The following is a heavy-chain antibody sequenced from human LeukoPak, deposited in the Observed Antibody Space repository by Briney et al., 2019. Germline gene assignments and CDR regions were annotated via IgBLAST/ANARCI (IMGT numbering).Heavy chain of an antibody. J-gene: IGHJ6*03. CDR2: IKEDGSEK. Sequence: PGGSLRLSCAASGFTFSSYWMSWVRQAPGKGLEGVDNIKEDGSEKNYVDSVKGRLTISRDNAKSSLYLQMNRLRAEDTAVYYCARARGVLRFLEWLGNRPPNYYMDVWGKGTTVTVSS. CDR1: GFTFSSYW. V-gene: IGHV3-7*03. D-gene: IGHD3-3*01. CDR3: ARARGVLRFLEWLGNRPPNYYMDV.